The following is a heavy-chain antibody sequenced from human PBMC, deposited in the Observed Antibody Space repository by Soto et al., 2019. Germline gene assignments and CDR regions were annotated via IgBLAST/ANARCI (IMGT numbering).Heavy chain of an antibody. Sequence: QVQLVQSGAEVKKPGSSVKVSCKASGGTFSSYTISWVXXXXGXGLEWMGRIIPILGIANYAQXXXGRVTITADKSTSTAYMELSSLRSEDTAVYYCARSDIVVVPAAITPHYYYYYMDVWGKGTTVTVSS. V-gene: IGHV1-69*02. CDR1: GGTFSSYT. CDR3: ARSDIVVVPAAITPHYYYYYMDV. D-gene: IGHD2-2*02. CDR2: IIPILGIA. J-gene: IGHJ6*03.